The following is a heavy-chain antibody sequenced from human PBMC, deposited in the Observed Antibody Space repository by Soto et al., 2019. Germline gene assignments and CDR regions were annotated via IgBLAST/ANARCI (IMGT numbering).Heavy chain of an antibody. CDR1: GGSISSGGYY. CDR3: ARDQGGSSTSCPTLWFDP. J-gene: IGHJ5*02. Sequence: QVQLQESGPGLVKPSQTLSLTCTVSGGSISSGGYYWSWIRQHPGKGLEWIGYIYYRGSTYYNPSLKSRVTVSVDTSENQCSRKLGSVTAADTAVYYCARDQGGSSTSCPTLWFDPWGQGTLVTVSS. CDR2: IYYRGST. D-gene: IGHD2-2*01. V-gene: IGHV4-31*03.